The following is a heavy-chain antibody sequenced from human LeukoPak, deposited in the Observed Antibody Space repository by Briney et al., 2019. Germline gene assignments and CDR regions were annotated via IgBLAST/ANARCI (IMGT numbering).Heavy chain of an antibody. Sequence: AGGSLRLSCAASGFTFDDYAMHWVRHVPGKGLVWVSRISGDGTARNYADSVKGRFTISRDDAKNTVDLQMNSLRGEDTAVYYCVRGRGSYGWFDPWGQGTLVTVSS. J-gene: IGHJ5*02. D-gene: IGHD3-10*01. CDR2: ISGDGTAR. CDR1: GFTFDDYA. V-gene: IGHV3-74*01. CDR3: VRGRGSYGWFDP.